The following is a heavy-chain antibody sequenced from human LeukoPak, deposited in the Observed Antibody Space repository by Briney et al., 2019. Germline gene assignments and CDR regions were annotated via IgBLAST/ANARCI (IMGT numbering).Heavy chain of an antibody. Sequence: GGSLRLSCAASGFTFSTSEMNWVRQAPGKGPEWVAYVSSGGSRIYYADSVRGRFIISRDNAKNSLFLLMNSLRAEDTALYYCVRENNFDALEIWGQGTMVTVSS. CDR3: VRENNFDALEI. V-gene: IGHV3-48*03. J-gene: IGHJ3*02. D-gene: IGHD1-20*01. CDR2: VSSGGSRI. CDR1: GFTFSTSE.